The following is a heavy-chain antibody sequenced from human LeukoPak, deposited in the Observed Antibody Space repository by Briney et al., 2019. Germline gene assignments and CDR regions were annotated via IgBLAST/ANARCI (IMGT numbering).Heavy chain of an antibody. J-gene: IGHJ4*02. Sequence: GGSLRLSCAASGFTFRTYAMSWVPQGPGKGLEWVSTITGSGGSTYYTDSVKGRFTISRDNSKNTLFLQMNSLRAEDTAVYYCAKDPADYRGWFDYWGQGTLVTVSS. V-gene: IGHV3-23*01. CDR2: ITGSGGST. D-gene: IGHD4-11*01. CDR3: AKDPADYRGWFDY. CDR1: GFTFRTYA.